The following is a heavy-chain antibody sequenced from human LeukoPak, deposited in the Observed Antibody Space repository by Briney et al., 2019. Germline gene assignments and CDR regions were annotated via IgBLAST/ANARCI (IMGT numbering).Heavy chain of an antibody. D-gene: IGHD6-19*01. CDR2: ISGGGDKT. V-gene: IGHV3-23*01. CDR3: AKDLALAGTGGGFDV. CDR1: GFTFTTYA. Sequence: PGGSLRLSCAASGFTFTTYAISWVRQAPGKGLEWVSGISGGGDKTYYADSVNGRFTISRDNSKNTVSLQMSSLRAEDTALYYCAKDLALAGTGGGFDVWGQGTRVAVSS. J-gene: IGHJ3*01.